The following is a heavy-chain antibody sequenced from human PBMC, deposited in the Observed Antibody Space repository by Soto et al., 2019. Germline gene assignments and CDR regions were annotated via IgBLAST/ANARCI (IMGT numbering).Heavy chain of an antibody. CDR3: VRDGTKTLRDWFDP. J-gene: IGHJ5*02. Sequence: SETLSLTCTVSGASISGFYWSWIRKSAGKGLEWIGRIYATGTTDYNPSLKSRVMMSVDTSKKQFSLKLRSVTAADTAVYYCVRDGTKTLRDWFDPWGQGISVTVSS. CDR2: IYATGTT. D-gene: IGHD1-1*01. CDR1: GASISGFY. V-gene: IGHV4-4*07.